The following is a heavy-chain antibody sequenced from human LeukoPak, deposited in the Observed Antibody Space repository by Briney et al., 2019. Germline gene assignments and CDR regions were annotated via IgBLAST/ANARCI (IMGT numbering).Heavy chain of an antibody. J-gene: IGHJ6*03. Sequence: GGSLRLSCAASGFTFSSYWMSWVRQAPGKGLEWVANIKQDGSEKYYVDSVKGRFTISRDNAKNSLYLQMNSLRAEDTAVYYCARATYSSSWQRYYYYYYMDVWGKGTTVTVSS. CDR2: IKQDGSEK. D-gene: IGHD6-13*01. V-gene: IGHV3-7*04. CDR3: ARATYSSSWQRYYYYYYMDV. CDR1: GFTFSSYW.